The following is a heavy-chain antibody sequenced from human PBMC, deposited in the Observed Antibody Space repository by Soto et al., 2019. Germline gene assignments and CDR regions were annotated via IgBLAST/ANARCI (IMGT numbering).Heavy chain of an antibody. CDR2: IYSGGST. Sequence: PGGSLRLSCAASGFTVSSSYVSWVRQAPGKGLEWVSVIYSGGSTYYADSVKGRFTISRDNSKNTLYLQMNSLRAEDTAVYYCARGARSSCYLAWGQGTLVTVSS. CDR3: ARGARSSCYLA. V-gene: IGHV3-53*01. CDR1: GFTVSSSY. D-gene: IGHD2-15*01. J-gene: IGHJ4*02.